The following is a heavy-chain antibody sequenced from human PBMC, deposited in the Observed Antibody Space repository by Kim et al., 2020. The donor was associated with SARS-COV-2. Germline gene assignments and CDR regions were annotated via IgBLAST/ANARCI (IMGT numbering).Heavy chain of an antibody. Sequence: GSLRLSCAASGFTFSSYSMNWVRQAPGKGLEWVSSISSSSSYIYYADSVKGRFTISRDNAKNSLYLQMNSLRAEDTAVYYCARAPRFYDSSSHFDYWGQGTLVTVSS. CDR1: GFTFSSYS. V-gene: IGHV3-21*01. D-gene: IGHD3-3*01. CDR3: ARAPRFYDSSSHFDY. CDR2: ISSSSSYI. J-gene: IGHJ4*02.